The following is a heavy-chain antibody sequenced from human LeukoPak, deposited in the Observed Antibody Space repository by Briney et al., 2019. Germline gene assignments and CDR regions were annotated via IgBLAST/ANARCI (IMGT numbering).Heavy chain of an antibody. V-gene: IGHV1-2*02. CDR1: GYTFTDYF. CDR3: ARGPARRDAFDI. CDR2: INPNNGGT. J-gene: IGHJ3*02. Sequence: GASVKVSCKASGYTFTDYFMNWVRQAPRQGLEWMGWINPNNGGTNYAQKFKGRVTMTKDTSISTAYMELSRLRSDDTAVYYCARGPARRDAFDIWGQGTMVTVSS.